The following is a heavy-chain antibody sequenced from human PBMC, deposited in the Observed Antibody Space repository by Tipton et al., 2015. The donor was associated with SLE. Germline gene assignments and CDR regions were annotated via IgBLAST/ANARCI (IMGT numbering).Heavy chain of an antibody. V-gene: IGHV3-30*14. Sequence: SLRLSCAASGFTFSDYYMSWIRQAPGKGLEWVAVISYDGSNKYYADSVKGRFTISRDNSKNTLYLQMNSLRAEDTAVYYCASGLDSSGWQVNWFDPWGQGTLVTVSS. CDR2: ISYDGSNK. CDR3: ASGLDSSGWQVNWFDP. J-gene: IGHJ5*02. CDR1: GFTFSDYY. D-gene: IGHD6-19*01.